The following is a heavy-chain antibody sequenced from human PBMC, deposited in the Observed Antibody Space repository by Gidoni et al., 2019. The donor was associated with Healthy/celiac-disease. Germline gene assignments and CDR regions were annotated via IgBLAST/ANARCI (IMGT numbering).Heavy chain of an antibody. V-gene: IGHV4-61*08. CDR2: SYYSGST. J-gene: IGHJ5*02. CDR3: ARFPRDFSGDGMWFDP. CDR1: GGSVRSGGYY. Sequence: HVKLQESGPGLVKPSETLSLTCTVSGGSVRSGGYYWSWIRQPPGKGLEWIGYSYYSGSTNYTPSLKGRVTISVDTSKNQFSLKLSSVTAADTAVYYCARFPRDFSGDGMWFDPWGQGTLVTVSS. D-gene: IGHD7-27*01.